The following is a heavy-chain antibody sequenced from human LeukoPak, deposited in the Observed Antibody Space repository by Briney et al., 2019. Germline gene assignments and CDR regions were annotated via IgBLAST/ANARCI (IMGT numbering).Heavy chain of an antibody. D-gene: IGHD6-19*01. CDR2: ILTSGTT. CDR1: GGPISNHY. J-gene: IGHJ4*02. V-gene: IGHV4-4*07. CDR3: ARDHSSGLYYFDH. Sequence: SETLSLTCTVSGGPISNHYWNWIRQSAGKGLEWIGHILTSGTTNYNPSLKSRVTSAIDTSNSQFSLKLSSVTAADTAVYYCARDHSSGLYYFDHWGQGTLVTVSS.